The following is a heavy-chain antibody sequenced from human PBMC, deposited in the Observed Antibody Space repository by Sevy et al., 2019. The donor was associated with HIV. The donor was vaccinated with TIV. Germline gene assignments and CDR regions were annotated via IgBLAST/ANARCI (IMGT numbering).Heavy chain of an antibody. CDR2: ISYDGSNK. CDR3: ARLSVGDYYDSSGYTVFDY. V-gene: IGHV3-30*03. Sequence: GGSLRLSCIGSEFSFSYYGIHWVRQSPGKGLEWVAVISYDGSNKYYADSVKGRFTISRDNSKNTLYLQMNSLRAEDTAVYYCARLSVGDYYDSSGYTVFDYWGQGTLVTVSS. D-gene: IGHD3-22*01. J-gene: IGHJ4*02. CDR1: EFSFSYYG.